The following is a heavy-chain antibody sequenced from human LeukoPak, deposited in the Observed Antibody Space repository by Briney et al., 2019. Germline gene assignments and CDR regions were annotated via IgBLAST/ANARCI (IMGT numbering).Heavy chain of an antibody. D-gene: IGHD3-3*01. J-gene: IGHJ6*03. CDR2: INHSGST. CDR3: ARTFPWSHYYYYMDV. CDR1: GGSFSGYY. Sequence: PSETLSLTCAVYGGSFSGYYWSWIRQPPGKGLEWIGEINHSGSTNYNPSLKSRVTISVDTSKNQFSLKLSSVTAAYTAVYYCARTFPWSHYYYYMDVWGKGTTVTVSS. V-gene: IGHV4-34*01.